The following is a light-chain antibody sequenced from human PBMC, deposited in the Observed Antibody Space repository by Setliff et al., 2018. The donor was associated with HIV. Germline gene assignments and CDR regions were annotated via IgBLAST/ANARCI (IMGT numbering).Light chain of an antibody. V-gene: IGLV2-23*01. Sequence: QSVLTQPASVSGSPGQSITISCTGTCGDVGRYNRVSWYQQQPGKPPKLRIYRASKRPSGVSNRFSGSKSGNTASLTISGLQAEDEADYYCCSNTGSNTYVFGTGTKVTVL. CDR1: CGDVGRYNR. J-gene: IGLJ1*01. CDR2: RAS. CDR3: CSNTGSNTYV.